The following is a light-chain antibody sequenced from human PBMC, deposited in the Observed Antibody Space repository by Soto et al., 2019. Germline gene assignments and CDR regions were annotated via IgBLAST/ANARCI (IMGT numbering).Light chain of an antibody. J-gene: IGKJ5*01. CDR1: HSVSRTY. Sequence: EIVLTQSPGTLSLSPGERATLSCRASHSVSRTYLAWYQQKPGQAPRLLIYGASDRATGTPDRFSGSGSGTDITLTISRLEPEDSAVYYCQQFDDYVTFGQGTRLDIK. CDR3: QQFDDYVT. V-gene: IGKV3-20*01. CDR2: GAS.